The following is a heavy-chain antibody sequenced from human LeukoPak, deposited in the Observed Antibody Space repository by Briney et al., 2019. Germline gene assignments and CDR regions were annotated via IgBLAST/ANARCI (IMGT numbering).Heavy chain of an antibody. Sequence: SETLSLTCTVSGGSISSSSYYWGWIRQPPGKGLEWIGSIYYSGSTYYNPSLKSRVTISVDTSKNQFSLKLSSVTAADTAVYYCARHRLYGSGSYLPNWFDPWGQGTLVTVSS. V-gene: IGHV4-39*01. D-gene: IGHD3-10*01. CDR2: IYYSGST. CDR1: GGSISSSSYY. CDR3: ARHRLYGSGSYLPNWFDP. J-gene: IGHJ5*02.